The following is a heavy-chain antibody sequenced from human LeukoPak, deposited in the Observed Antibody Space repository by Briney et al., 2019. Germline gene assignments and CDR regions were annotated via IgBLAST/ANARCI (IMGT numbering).Heavy chain of an antibody. Sequence: SETLSLTCTVSGGSISSYYWSWIRQPAGKGLEWIGRIYTSGSTNYNPSLKSRVTMSVDTSKNQFSLKLSSVTAADTAVYYCARSSNRLLWFGELGYNWFDPWGQGTLVTVSS. D-gene: IGHD3-10*01. J-gene: IGHJ5*02. CDR3: ARSSNRLLWFGELGYNWFDP. CDR1: GGSISSYY. V-gene: IGHV4-4*07. CDR2: IYTSGST.